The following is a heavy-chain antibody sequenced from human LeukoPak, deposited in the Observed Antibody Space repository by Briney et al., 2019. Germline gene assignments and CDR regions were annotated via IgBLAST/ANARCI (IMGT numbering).Heavy chain of an antibody. CDR1: GFTFSSYE. CDR3: AREVRYGGNPGIDY. Sequence: QPGGSLRLSCAASGFTFSSYEMNWVRQAPGKGLEWVSYISSSGSTIYYADSVKGRFTISRDNAKNSLYLQMNSLRAEDTAVYDCAREVRYGGNPGIDYWGQGTLVTVSS. J-gene: IGHJ4*02. V-gene: IGHV3-48*03. D-gene: IGHD4-23*01. CDR2: ISSSGSTI.